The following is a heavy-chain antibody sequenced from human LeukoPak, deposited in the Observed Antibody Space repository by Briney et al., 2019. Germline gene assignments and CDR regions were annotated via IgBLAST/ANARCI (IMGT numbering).Heavy chain of an antibody. CDR3: ARSRSGYSDAFDI. CDR1: GFTFSSYS. J-gene: IGHJ3*02. D-gene: IGHD3-3*01. Sequence: GGSLRLSCAASGFTFSSYSMNWVRQAPGKGLEWVSSISSSSSYIYYADSVKGRFTISRDNAKNSLYLQMNSLRAEDTAVYYCARSRSGYSDAFDIWGQGTMVTVSS. V-gene: IGHV3-21*01. CDR2: ISSSSSYI.